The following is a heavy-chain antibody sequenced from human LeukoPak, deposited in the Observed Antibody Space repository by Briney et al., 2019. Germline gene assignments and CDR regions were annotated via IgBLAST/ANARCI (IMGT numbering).Heavy chain of an antibody. J-gene: IGHJ4*02. V-gene: IGHV3-23*01. CDR1: GFIVSSNY. CDR2: ISGSGGST. Sequence: GGSLRLSCAASGFIVSSNYMTWVRQAPGEGLEWVSAISGSGGSTYYADSVKGRFTISRDNSKNTLYLQMNSLRAEDTAVYYCAKDLRVGAPFDYWGQGTLVTVSS. CDR3: AKDLRVGAPFDY. D-gene: IGHD1-26*01.